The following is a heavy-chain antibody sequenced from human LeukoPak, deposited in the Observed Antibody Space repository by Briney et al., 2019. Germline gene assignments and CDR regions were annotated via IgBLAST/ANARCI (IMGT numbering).Heavy chain of an antibody. CDR1: GGSISSYY. V-gene: IGHV4-59*01. CDR3: ARGVVAAPQTFDY. CDR2: IYYSGST. J-gene: IGHJ4*02. D-gene: IGHD2-15*01. Sequence: SQTLSLTCTVSGGSISSYYWSLIRQPPGKGLEWIGYIYYSGSTNYNPSLKSRVTISVDTSKNQFSLKLTSVTAADTAVYYCARGVVAAPQTFDYWGQGTLVTVSS.